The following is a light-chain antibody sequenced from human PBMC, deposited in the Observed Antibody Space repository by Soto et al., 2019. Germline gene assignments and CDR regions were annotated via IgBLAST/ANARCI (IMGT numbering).Light chain of an antibody. J-gene: IGLJ1*01. V-gene: IGLV1-40*01. CDR1: SSNIGAGYD. Sequence: QTVVTQPPSVSGAPGQRVTISCTGSSSNIGAGYDVHWYQQLPGTAPKLLIYGNSNRPSGVPDRFSGSKSGTSASLVITGLRAEDDADYYCQSFDSSLSGPFYVFGTGTKLTVL. CDR2: GNS. CDR3: QSFDSSLSGPFYV.